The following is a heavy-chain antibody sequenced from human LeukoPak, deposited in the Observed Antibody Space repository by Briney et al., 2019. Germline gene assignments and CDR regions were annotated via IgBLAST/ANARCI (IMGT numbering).Heavy chain of an antibody. D-gene: IGHD6-19*01. Sequence: GGSLRLSCAASGFTFSSYWMHWVRQAPGKGLVWVSRMNSDGSSTNYADSVKGRFTISRDNAKNTLYLQMNSLRPEDTAVYYCARDGTGSNSGWYIHWGQGALVTVSS. J-gene: IGHJ4*02. V-gene: IGHV3-74*01. CDR3: ARDGTGSNSGWYIH. CDR1: GFTFSSYW. CDR2: MNSDGSST.